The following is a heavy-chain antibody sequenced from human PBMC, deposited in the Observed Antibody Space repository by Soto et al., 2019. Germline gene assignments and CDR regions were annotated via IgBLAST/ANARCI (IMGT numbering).Heavy chain of an antibody. V-gene: IGHV4-39*01. D-gene: IGHD6-6*01. Sequence: QLQLQESGPGLVKPSETLSLTCTVSGGSISSSTYYWGWIRQPPGKGLEWIGSVYYSGSTYYKQSLKRRVTISVDTSKNQFSLRLSSVTAADTAVYYCARLLRMSIAEPWGQGTQVTVSS. CDR1: GGSISSSTYY. CDR2: VYYSGST. J-gene: IGHJ5*02. CDR3: ARLLRMSIAEP.